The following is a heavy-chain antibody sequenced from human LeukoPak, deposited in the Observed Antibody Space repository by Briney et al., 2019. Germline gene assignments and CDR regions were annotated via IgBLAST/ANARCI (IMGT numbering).Heavy chain of an antibody. CDR1: GFTFSSYW. J-gene: IGHJ6*02. V-gene: IGHV3-7*01. Sequence: PGGSLRLSCAASGFTFSSYWMSWVRQAPGKGLEWVANIKQDGSEKYYVDSVKGRFTISRDNAKNSLYLQMNSLRAEDTAVYYCARDAGSTSATYYYYGMDVWGQGTLVTVSS. CDR3: ARDAGSTSATYYYYGMDV. D-gene: IGHD2-2*01. CDR2: IKQDGSEK.